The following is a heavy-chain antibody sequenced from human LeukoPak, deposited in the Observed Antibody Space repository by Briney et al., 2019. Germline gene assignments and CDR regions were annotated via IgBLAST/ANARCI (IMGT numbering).Heavy chain of an antibody. D-gene: IGHD6-19*01. V-gene: IGHV3-21*01. Sequence: GGSLRLSCAASDSMSRRFKMNWVRQAPGKGLEWVSSISSSSSYIYYADSVKGRFTISRDNAKNSLYLQMNSLRAEDTAVYYCARVMYSSGWSHYWGQGTLVTVSS. CDR3: ARVMYSSGWSHY. CDR2: ISSSSSYI. J-gene: IGHJ4*02. CDR1: DSMSRRFK.